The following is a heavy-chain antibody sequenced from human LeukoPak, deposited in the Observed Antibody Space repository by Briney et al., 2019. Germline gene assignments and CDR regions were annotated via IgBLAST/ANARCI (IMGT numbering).Heavy chain of an antibody. V-gene: IGHV3-23*01. D-gene: IGHD3-22*01. Sequence: GGSLRLSCAASGFTFSSYALSWVRQAPGKGLEWVGAIIGSGGSTYYADSVKGRSTISTTNSKNTLYLQRTSLRAEDTACYYCAKASVTMIVVRAEYFQHWGQDNLVTVST. J-gene: IGHJ1*01. CDR2: IIGSGGST. CDR3: AKASVTMIVVRAEYFQH. CDR1: GFTFSSYA.